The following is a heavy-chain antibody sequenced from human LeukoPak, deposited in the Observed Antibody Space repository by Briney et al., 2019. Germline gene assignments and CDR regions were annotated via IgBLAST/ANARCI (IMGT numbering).Heavy chain of an antibody. V-gene: IGHV3-48*02. CDR3: AREAYSGSYSDY. CDR2: ITSSGSTM. Sequence: GGSLRLSCAASGFTFSSYNMNWVRQAPGKGLEWVSYITSSGSTMFYKDSVKGRFTISRDNAKNSLYLQMNSLRDDDTAVYYCAREAYSGSYSDYWGQGTLVTVSS. CDR1: GFTFSSYN. J-gene: IGHJ4*02. D-gene: IGHD1-26*01.